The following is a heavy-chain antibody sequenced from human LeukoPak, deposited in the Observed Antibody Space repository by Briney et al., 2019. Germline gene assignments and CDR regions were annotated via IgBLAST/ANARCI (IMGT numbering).Heavy chain of an antibody. CDR1: GGSISSYY. V-gene: IGHV4-59*08. J-gene: IGHJ4*02. D-gene: IGHD3-10*01. CDR2: IQNIGST. CDR3: ARLLDPLGFCAGGSCYLDN. Sequence: SETRSLTCTVSGGSISSYYWSWIRQPPGKGLEWIGYIQNIGSTNYNPSLESRVTMSLDTSKNQFSLKLTSVIAADTAVYFCARLLDPLGFCAGGSCYLDNWGRGTLATVSS.